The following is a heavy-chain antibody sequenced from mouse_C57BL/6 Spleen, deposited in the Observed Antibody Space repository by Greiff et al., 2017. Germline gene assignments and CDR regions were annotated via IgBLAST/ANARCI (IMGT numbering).Heavy chain of an antibody. J-gene: IGHJ4*01. Sequence: QVQLQESGPGLVAPSQSLSITCTVSGFSLTSYGVHWVRQPPGKGLEWLVVIWSDGSTTYNSALKSRLSISKDNSKSQVYLKMNSLQTDDTAMYYCARHGGSHYAMDYWGQGTSVTVSS. V-gene: IGHV2-6-1*01. CDR3: ARHGGSHYAMDY. CDR2: IWSDGST. CDR1: GFSLTSYG.